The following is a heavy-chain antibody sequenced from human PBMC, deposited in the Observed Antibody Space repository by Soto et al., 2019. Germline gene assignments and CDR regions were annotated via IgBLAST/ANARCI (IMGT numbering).Heavy chain of an antibody. D-gene: IGHD3-3*01. CDR2: ISWNSGSI. Sequence: GGSLRLSCAASGFTFDDYAMHWVRQAPGKGLEWVSGISWNSGSIGYADSVKGRFTISRDNAKNSLYLQMNSLRAEDTALYYCAKGRNATTYYDFWSGYFSDLGIWYYFDYWGQGTLVTVSS. CDR1: GFTFDDYA. CDR3: AKGRNATTYYDFWSGYFSDLGIWYYFDY. J-gene: IGHJ4*02. V-gene: IGHV3-9*01.